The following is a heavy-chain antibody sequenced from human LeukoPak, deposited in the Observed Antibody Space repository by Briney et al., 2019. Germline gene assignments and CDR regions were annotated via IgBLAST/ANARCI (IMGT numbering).Heavy chain of an antibody. J-gene: IGHJ4*02. CDR1: GASFSDHY. D-gene: IGHD3-22*01. Sequence: SETLSLTCAVYGASFSDHYWSWIRQPPGKGLEWIGEINHSGSTNYNPSLKSRVTLSVDTSKNQFSLELSSVTAADTAVYYCARGNYYDNSGLPFDHWGQGTLVTVSS. CDR3: ARGNYYDNSGLPFDH. CDR2: INHSGST. V-gene: IGHV4-34*01.